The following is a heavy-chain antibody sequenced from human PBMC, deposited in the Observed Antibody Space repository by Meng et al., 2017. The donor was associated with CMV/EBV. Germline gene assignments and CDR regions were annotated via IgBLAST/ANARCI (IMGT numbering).Heavy chain of an antibody. D-gene: IGHD2-15*01. Sequence: QVQLGQSGAEVKKPGASVKVPCKASGYTFTSDGISWVRQAPGQGLEWMGWISAYNGNTNYAQKLQGRVTMTTDTSTSTAYMELRSLRSDDTAVYYCARDPAWSVITPRRGFDYWGQGTLVTVSS. CDR2: ISAYNGNT. CDR1: GYTFTSDG. CDR3: ARDPAWSVITPRRGFDY. V-gene: IGHV1-18*01. J-gene: IGHJ4*02.